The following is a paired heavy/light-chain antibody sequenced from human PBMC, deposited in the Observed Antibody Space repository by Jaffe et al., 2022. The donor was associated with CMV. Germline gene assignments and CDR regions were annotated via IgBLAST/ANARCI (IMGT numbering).Light chain of an antibody. Sequence: IVLTQSPGTLSLSPGERATLSCRASQSISSTHLAWYQQRPGQAPRVLIYGASNRATGIPDRFSGSGSGTDFTLTISRLEPEDFAVYYCQQYGTSPKTFGQGTKVEI. CDR1: QSISSTH. CDR2: GAS. V-gene: IGKV3-20*01. CDR3: QQYGTSPKT. J-gene: IGKJ1*01.
Heavy chain of an antibody. CDR2: ISVFNGKT. Sequence: QAQLEQSGPAVKKPGASVKVSCRASGYSFFTFGITWVRQAPGQGLEWMGSISVFNGKTDLAQKFQGRVTMTTDTPTSTAYMELRSLRSDDTAVYYCARDLSTMVSPNWLDPWGQGTRVTVSS. V-gene: IGHV1-18*01. D-gene: IGHD3-10*01. J-gene: IGHJ5*02. CDR1: GYSFFTFG. CDR3: ARDLSTMVSPNWLDP.